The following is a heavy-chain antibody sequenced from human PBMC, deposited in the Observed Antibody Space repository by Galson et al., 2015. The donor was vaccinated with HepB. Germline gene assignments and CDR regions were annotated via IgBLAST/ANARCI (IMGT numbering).Heavy chain of an antibody. CDR1: GFTFSSYS. D-gene: IGHD5-12*01. CDR3: ARGEREYSAYDLSWFDP. J-gene: IGHJ5*02. Sequence: SLRLSCAASGFTFSSYSMNWVRQAPGKGLEWVSYISSSSSTIYYADSVKGRFTISRDNAKNSLYLQMNSLRAEDTAVYYCARGEREYSAYDLSWFDPWGQGTLVTVSS. V-gene: IGHV3-48*01. CDR2: ISSSSSTI.